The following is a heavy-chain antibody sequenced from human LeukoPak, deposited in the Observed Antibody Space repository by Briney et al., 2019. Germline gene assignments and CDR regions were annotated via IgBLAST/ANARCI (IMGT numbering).Heavy chain of an antibody. CDR3: AKGGYSHVDV. CDR1: GFTFSSYA. CDR2: ISARGGDT. D-gene: IGHD5-18*01. J-gene: IGHJ6*02. Sequence: GGSLRLSCAASGFTFSSYAMSWVRQAPGKGLEWVSPISARGGDTYYADSVKGRFTISRDNSKNTLYLQMNGLRAEDTAVYYCAKGGYSHVDVWGQGTTVTVPS. V-gene: IGHV3-23*01.